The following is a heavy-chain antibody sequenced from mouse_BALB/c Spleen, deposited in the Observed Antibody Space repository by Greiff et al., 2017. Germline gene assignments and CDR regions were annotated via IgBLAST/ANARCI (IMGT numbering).Heavy chain of an antibody. Sequence: EVKLVESGGDLVKPGGSLKLSCAASGFTFSSYGMSWVRQTPDKRLEWVATISSGGSYTYYPDSVKGRFTISRDNAKNTLYLQMSSLKSEDTAMYYCARPRDLYAMDYWGQGTSVTVSS. J-gene: IGHJ4*01. CDR3: ARPRDLYAMDY. V-gene: IGHV5-6*01. CDR1: GFTFSSYG. CDR2: ISSGGSYT.